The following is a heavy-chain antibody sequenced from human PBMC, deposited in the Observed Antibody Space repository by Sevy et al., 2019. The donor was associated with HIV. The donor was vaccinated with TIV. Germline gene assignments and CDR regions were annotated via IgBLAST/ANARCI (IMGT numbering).Heavy chain of an antibody. Sequence: ASVKVSCKASRFTFTGYYFHWVRQAPGQGLEWMGQMNPNSGGTKFAEKFQGRVTMTRDTSITTAYMELSSLTSDDTAVYYCTRQSSDILNYPTPFDYRGQGTLVTVSS. D-gene: IGHD3-9*01. J-gene: IGHJ4*02. V-gene: IGHV1-2*06. CDR2: MNPNSGGT. CDR3: TRQSSDILNYPTPFDY. CDR1: RFTFTGYY.